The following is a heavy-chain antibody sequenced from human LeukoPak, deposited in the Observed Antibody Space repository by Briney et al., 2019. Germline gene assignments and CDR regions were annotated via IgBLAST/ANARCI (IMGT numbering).Heavy chain of an antibody. CDR3: TRDRGGSYDY. D-gene: IGHD1-26*01. CDR2: IDSDGSST. V-gene: IGHV3-74*03. Sequence: PGGSLRLSCAASGFTFSSYWMHWVRQAPGKGLVWVSHIDSDGSSTTYADSVKGRFTISRDNAKNTLYLQMNSLRAEDTAVYYCTRDRGGSYDYWGRGSLVTVSS. CDR1: GFTFSSYW. J-gene: IGHJ4*02.